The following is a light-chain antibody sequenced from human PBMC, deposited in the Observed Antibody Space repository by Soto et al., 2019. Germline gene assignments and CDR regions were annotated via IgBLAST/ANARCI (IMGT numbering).Light chain of an antibody. V-gene: IGKV1-39*01. CDR3: YQYGSTPPT. J-gene: IGKJ1*01. CDR2: AAS. CDR1: QSISSY. Sequence: DIQMTQSPSSVSASVGDRITITFRASQSISSYLNWYQQKPGKAPKLLIYAASSLQSGVPSRFSGSGSGTDFTLTISRLEPEDFVVFYCYQYGSTPPTFGQGTKVDIK.